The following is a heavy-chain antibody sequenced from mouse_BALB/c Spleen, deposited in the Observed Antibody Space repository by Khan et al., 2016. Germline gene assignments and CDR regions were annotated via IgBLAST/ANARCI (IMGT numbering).Heavy chain of an antibody. V-gene: IGHV1S136*01. CDR1: GYTFTTYV. CDR2: IHPYNDGT. D-gene: IGHD1-1*01. CDR3: ARGYSGIRYIFDY. J-gene: IGHJ2*01. Sequence: VRLQQSGPELVKPGASVKMSCKASGYTFTTYVMHWVKQKPGQGLEWIGYIHPYNDGTKYTEKFKGKATLTSDNSSSTAYMELSSLTSEDSAVYYCARGYSGIRYIFDYWGQGTTLTVSS.